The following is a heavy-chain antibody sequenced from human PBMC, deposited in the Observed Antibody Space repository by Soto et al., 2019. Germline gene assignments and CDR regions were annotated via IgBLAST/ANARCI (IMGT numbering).Heavy chain of an antibody. J-gene: IGHJ4*02. D-gene: IGHD2-21*02. Sequence: SETLSLTCTVSGGSVSSGRYYWSWIRQPPGKGLEWIGYIYYSGSTNYNPSLKSRVTISVDTSKNQFSLKLSSVTAADTAVYYCARVVVTAICADYWGQGTLVTVSS. V-gene: IGHV4-61*01. CDR2: IYYSGST. CDR3: ARVVVTAICADY. CDR1: GGSVSSGRYY.